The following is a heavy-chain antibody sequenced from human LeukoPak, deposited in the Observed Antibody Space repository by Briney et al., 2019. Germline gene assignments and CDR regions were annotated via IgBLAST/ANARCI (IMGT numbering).Heavy chain of an antibody. V-gene: IGHV3-30*02. CDR1: GFTFSNYG. CDR3: AREQQWLGPLDY. D-gene: IGHD6-19*01. Sequence: GGSLRLSCAASGFTFSNYGIHWVRQAPGKGLEWVAFIRYNGFNEYYADSVKGRFTISRDNSKNTLYLQMNSLRAEDTAVYHCAREQQWLGPLDYWGQGTLVTVSS. J-gene: IGHJ4*02. CDR2: IRYNGFNE.